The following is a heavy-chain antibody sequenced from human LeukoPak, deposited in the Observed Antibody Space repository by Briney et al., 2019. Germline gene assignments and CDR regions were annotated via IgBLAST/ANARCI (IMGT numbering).Heavy chain of an antibody. Sequence: PGGSLRLSCAASGFTFSSYGMHWVRQAPGKGLEWVAFIRDDGSNKYYADSVKGRFTISRDNSKNTLYLQMNSLRAEDTAVYYCAKGTRFLEWSFRYYYYMDVWGKGTTVTVSS. CDR1: GFTFSSYG. CDR2: IRDDGSNK. CDR3: AKGTRFLEWSFRYYYYMDV. J-gene: IGHJ6*03. V-gene: IGHV3-30*02. D-gene: IGHD3-3*01.